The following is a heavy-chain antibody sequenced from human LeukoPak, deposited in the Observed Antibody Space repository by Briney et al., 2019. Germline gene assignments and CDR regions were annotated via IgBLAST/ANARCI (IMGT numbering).Heavy chain of an antibody. CDR1: GFSFSSYG. V-gene: IGHV3-74*01. Sequence: GGSLRLSCAASGFSFSSYGMHWVRQAPGKGLEWVSLIKTDGSSTSYADSVKGRFTISRDNAKNTLYLQMNSLRAEDTAVYYCVRGRATNYFDYWVQAILVTVSS. CDR3: VRGRATNYFDY. D-gene: IGHD1-26*01. J-gene: IGHJ4*02. CDR2: IKTDGSST.